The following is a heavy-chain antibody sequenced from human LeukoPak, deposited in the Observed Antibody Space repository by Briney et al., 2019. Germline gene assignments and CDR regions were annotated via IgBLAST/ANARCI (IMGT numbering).Heavy chain of an antibody. J-gene: IGHJ5*02. Sequence: GESLRLSCAASGFSFSRYWIHWVRQAPGKGLEWVSRINPDGSTTTYADSVKGRFTISRDNAENTVYLQMNSLRAEDTAVYYCARVLSGSWDWFDPWGQGTLVTVSS. CDR1: GFSFSRYW. CDR3: ARVLSGSWDWFDP. D-gene: IGHD3-22*01. CDR2: INPDGSTT. V-gene: IGHV3-74*01.